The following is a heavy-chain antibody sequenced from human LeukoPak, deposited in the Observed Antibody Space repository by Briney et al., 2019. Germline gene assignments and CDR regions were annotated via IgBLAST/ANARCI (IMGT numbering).Heavy chain of an antibody. J-gene: IGHJ4*02. D-gene: IGHD3-10*01. V-gene: IGHV5-51*01. CDR3: AKRFDSGFDY. Sequence: GESLKISCKGSGYRFTNYWIGWVRQMPGKGLEWMGIVYPGDSETTYSPSFQGQVTISADKSISTAYLQWSSLKASDTAMYYCAKRFDSGFDYWGQGTLVTVSS. CDR2: VYPGDSET. CDR1: GYRFTNYW.